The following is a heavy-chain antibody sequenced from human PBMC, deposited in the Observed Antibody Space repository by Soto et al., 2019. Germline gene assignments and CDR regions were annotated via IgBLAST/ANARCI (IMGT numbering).Heavy chain of an antibody. J-gene: IGHJ3*02. CDR3: AMVRGVIGAFDI. V-gene: IGHV1-2*04. CDR1: GYTFTGYY. D-gene: IGHD3-10*01. CDR2: INPNSGGT. Sequence: ASVKVSCKASGYTFTGYYMHWVRQAPGQGLEWMGWINPNSGGTNYAQKCQGWVTMTRDTSISTAYMELSRLRSDDTAVYYCAMVRGVIGAFDIWGQGTMVTVSS.